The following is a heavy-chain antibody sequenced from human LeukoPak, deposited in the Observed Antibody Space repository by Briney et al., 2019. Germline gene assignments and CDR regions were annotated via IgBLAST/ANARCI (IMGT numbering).Heavy chain of an antibody. V-gene: IGHV3-21*01. J-gene: IGHJ3*02. CDR1: GFTFSSYS. CDR2: ISSSSSYI. CDR3: ARRGLGYYDSSGYYRHDAFDI. D-gene: IGHD3-22*01. Sequence: GGSLRLSCAASGFTFSSYSMNWVRQAPGKGLEWVSSISSSSSYIYYADSVKGRFTISRDNAKNSLYLQMNSLRAEDTAVYYCARRGLGYYDSSGYYRHDAFDIWGQGTMVTVSS.